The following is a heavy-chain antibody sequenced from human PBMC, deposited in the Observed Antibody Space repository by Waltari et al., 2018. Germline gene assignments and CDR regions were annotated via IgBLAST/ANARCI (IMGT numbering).Heavy chain of an antibody. CDR1: VGAFTDHY. CDR3: ARGNWGGWYFDL. J-gene: IGHJ2*01. V-gene: IGHV4-34*01. D-gene: IGHD7-27*01. CDR2: INDSGST. Sequence: QVQLQQWGAGLLKPSETLSLTCAVYVGAFTDHYWTWVRPAPGKGLEWVGQINDSGSTIYNPSLNSRATISVDRFRKQFSLRLNSVTAADTAVYYCARGNWGGWYFDLWGRGTLVTVSS.